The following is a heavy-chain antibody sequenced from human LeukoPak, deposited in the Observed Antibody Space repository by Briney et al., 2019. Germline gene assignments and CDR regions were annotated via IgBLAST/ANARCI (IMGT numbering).Heavy chain of an antibody. CDR3: ARAKPADFDL. V-gene: IGHV3-74*01. CDR1: GFTFNTYW. J-gene: IGHJ2*01. CDR2: VKEDGRET. Sequence: GGSLRLSCVGSGFTFNTYWIHWVRQAPGKGLVWVSRVKEDGRETNYADSVKGRFTLSRDNAKNTVYLQMNNLRAEDTAVYHCARAKPADFDLWGRGTLVTASS.